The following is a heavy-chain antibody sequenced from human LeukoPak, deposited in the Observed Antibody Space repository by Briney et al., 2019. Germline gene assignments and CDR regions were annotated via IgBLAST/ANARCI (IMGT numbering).Heavy chain of an antibody. Sequence: GGSLRLSCAASGFTFSSYAMSWVRQAPGKGPEWVSAISGSGGSTYYADSVKGRSTISRDNSKNTLYLQMNSLRAEDTAVYYCAKDRGSYYPFDAFDIWGQGTMVTVSS. V-gene: IGHV3-23*01. CDR3: AKDRGSYYPFDAFDI. CDR1: GFTFSSYA. CDR2: ISGSGGST. D-gene: IGHD1-26*01. J-gene: IGHJ3*02.